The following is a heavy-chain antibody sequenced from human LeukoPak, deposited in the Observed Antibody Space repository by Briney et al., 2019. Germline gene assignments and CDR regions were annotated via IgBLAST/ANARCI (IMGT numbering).Heavy chain of an antibody. CDR2: ISYDGSNK. CDR1: GFTFSSYA. CDR3: ARDWQYYDSSGYFDS. Sequence: GGSLRLSCAASGFTFSSYAMHWVRQAPGKGLEWVAVISYDGSNKYYADSVKGRFTISRDNSKTTLYLQMNSPRAEDMAVYYCARDWQYYDSSGYFDSWGQGTLVTVSS. J-gene: IGHJ4*02. V-gene: IGHV3-30*04. D-gene: IGHD3-22*01.